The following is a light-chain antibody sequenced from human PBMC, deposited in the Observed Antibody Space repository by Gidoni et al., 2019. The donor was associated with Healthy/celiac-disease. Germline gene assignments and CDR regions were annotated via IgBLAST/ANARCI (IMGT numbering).Light chain of an antibody. J-gene: IGKJ4*01. CDR2: GAS. CDR3: QQYNNWPPLT. Sequence: EIVMTQSPATLSVSPGESATLSCRASQSVNSNLAWYQQKPGQAPRLLIYGASTRATGIPARFSGSGSGTEFTLTISSLQSEDFAVYYCQQYNNWPPLTFXGXTKVEIK. CDR1: QSVNSN. V-gene: IGKV3-15*01.